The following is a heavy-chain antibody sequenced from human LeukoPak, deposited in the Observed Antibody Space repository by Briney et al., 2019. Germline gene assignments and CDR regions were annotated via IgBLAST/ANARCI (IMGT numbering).Heavy chain of an antibody. V-gene: IGHV1-18*01. J-gene: IGHJ4*02. CDR1: GYTFTSYG. Sequence: GASVKVSCKASGYTFTSYGISWVRQAPGQGLEWMGWISAYNGNTNYAQKLQGRVTMTTDTSTSTAYKELRSLRSDNKAVYYCARQSERWELLIRDWGQGTLVTVS. CDR3: ARQSERWELLIRD. CDR2: ISAYNGNT. D-gene: IGHD1-26*01.